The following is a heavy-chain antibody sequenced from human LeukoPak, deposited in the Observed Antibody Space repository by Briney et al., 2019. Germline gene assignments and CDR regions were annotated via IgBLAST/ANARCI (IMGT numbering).Heavy chain of an antibody. D-gene: IGHD5-18*01. CDR3: ARDSTGYGYEEWS. V-gene: IGHV4-59*01. Sequence: SETLSLTCTVSGGSISSYYWSWIRQPPGKGLEWIGYIYYSGSTNYNPSLKSRVTISVDTSKNQFSLKLSSVTAADTAVYYCARDSTGYGYEEWSWGQGTLVTVSS. J-gene: IGHJ5*02. CDR2: IYYSGST. CDR1: GGSISSYY.